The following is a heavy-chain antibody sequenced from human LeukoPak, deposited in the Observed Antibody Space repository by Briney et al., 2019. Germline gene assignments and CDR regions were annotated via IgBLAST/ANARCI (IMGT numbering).Heavy chain of an antibody. CDR3: ARDQGTANDY. D-gene: IGHD6-13*01. V-gene: IGHV3-21*01. J-gene: IGHJ4*02. CDR1: GFTFSSYS. Sequence: GGPLRLFCAASGFTFSSYSMNWVRQAPGKGLEWVSSISSSSSYIYYADSVKGRFTISRDNAKNSLYLQMNSLRAEDTAVYYCARDQGTANDYWGQGTLVTVSS. CDR2: ISSSSSYI.